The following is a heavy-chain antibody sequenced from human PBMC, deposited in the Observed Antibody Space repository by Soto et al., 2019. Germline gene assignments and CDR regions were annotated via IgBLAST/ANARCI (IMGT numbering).Heavy chain of an antibody. CDR2: IDPSDSYT. CDR1: GYSFTSYW. V-gene: IGHV5-10-1*01. J-gene: IGHJ6*02. Sequence: GESLKISCKGSGYSFTSYWISWVRQMPGKGLEWMGRIDPSDSYTNYSPSFQGHVTISADKSISTAYLQWSSLKASDTAMYYCAKAFEGGWYLYGMDVWGQVTTVTVSS. D-gene: IGHD6-19*01. CDR3: AKAFEGGWYLYGMDV.